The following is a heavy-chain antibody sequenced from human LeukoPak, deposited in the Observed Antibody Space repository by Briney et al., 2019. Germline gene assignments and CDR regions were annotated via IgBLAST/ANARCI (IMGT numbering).Heavy chain of an antibody. V-gene: IGHV1-46*01. D-gene: IGHD2-21*02. J-gene: IGHJ4*02. Sequence: ASVKASCKASGYTFTSYDMHWVRQAPGQGLEWMGIINHSGDSTSYAQKFQGRVTMTRDTSTSTVYMELSSLRSEDTAVYYCASVLYCGADCYSGRYFFDYWGQGTLVTVSS. CDR1: GYTFTSYD. CDR2: INHSGDST. CDR3: ASVLYCGADCYSGRYFFDY.